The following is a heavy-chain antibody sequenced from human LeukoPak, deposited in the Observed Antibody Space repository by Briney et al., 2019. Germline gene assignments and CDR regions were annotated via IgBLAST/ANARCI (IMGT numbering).Heavy chain of an antibody. V-gene: IGHV3-7*01. J-gene: IGHJ4*02. CDR3: ARDLSGVTGYTYGRGIDY. CDR2: IKKDGSEK. Sequence: GGSLRLSCAASGFTFSSYWMSWVRQAPGKGLEWVANIKKDGSEKYYVDSVKGRFTISRDNAKTSLYLQMNSLRAEDTALYYCARDLSGVTGYTYGRGIDYWGQGTLVTVSS. D-gene: IGHD5-18*01. CDR1: GFTFSSYW.